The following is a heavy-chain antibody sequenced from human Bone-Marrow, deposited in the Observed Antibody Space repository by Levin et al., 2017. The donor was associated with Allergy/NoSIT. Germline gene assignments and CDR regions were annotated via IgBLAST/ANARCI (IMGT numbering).Heavy chain of an antibody. CDR3: AREKGGTRGWYTVDY. CDR1: GFSFPSYA. CDR2: IRGSGERT. V-gene: IGHV3-23*01. D-gene: IGHD6-19*01. J-gene: IGHJ4*02. Sequence: GGSLRLSCAASGFSFPSYAITWVRQPPGKGLEWISAIRGSGERTYYADSVEGRFTVSRDNSKDTVYLQMNNLRGEDTAVYFCAREKGGTRGWYTVDYWGQGALVIVSP.